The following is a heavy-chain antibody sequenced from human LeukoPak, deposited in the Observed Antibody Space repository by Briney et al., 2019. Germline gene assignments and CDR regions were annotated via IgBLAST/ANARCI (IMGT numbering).Heavy chain of an antibody. CDR3: ARDRGSYYYYMDV. CDR2: ISSSGSTI. Sequence: PGGSLRLSCAASGFTFSSYEMNWVRQAPGKGLEWVSYISSSGSTIYYADSVKGRFTTSRDNAKNSLYLQMNSLRAEDTAVYYCARDRGSYYYYMDVWGKGTAVTVSS. V-gene: IGHV3-48*03. J-gene: IGHJ6*03. D-gene: IGHD1-26*01. CDR1: GFTFSSYE.